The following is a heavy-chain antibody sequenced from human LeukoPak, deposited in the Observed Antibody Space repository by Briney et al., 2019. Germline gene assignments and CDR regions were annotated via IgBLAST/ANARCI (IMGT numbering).Heavy chain of an antibody. D-gene: IGHD3-22*01. CDR3: ARFSLYDNSGYYSWLFDF. Sequence: GGSLRLSCAASGFTFSTSWMSWVRQAPGKGLEWVANIQQDGSAKYYVDSVKGRFTISRDNAKNSLYLQMNSLRAEDTAVYYCARFSLYDNSGYYSWLFDFWGQGTLATVSS. CDR2: IQQDGSAK. V-gene: IGHV3-7*01. J-gene: IGHJ4*02. CDR1: GFTFSTSW.